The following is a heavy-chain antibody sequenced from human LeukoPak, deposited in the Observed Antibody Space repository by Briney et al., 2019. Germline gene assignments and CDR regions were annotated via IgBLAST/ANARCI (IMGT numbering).Heavy chain of an antibody. V-gene: IGHV4-61*01. D-gene: IGHD3-22*01. CDR3: AREDSSGYLGY. Sequence: PSETLSLTCTVSGGSVSSNIYYWNWIRQPPGKALEWIGYIYYSGSTNYNPSLKSRVTIPVDTSKNQFSLKLTSLTAADTAVYYCAREDSSGYLGYWGQGTLVTVSS. J-gene: IGHJ4*02. CDR2: IYYSGST. CDR1: GGSVSSNIYY.